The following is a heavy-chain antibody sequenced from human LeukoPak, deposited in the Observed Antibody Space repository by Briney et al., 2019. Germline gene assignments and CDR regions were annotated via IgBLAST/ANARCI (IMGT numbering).Heavy chain of an antibody. Sequence: GGSLKLSCAPSGFTLSSYSMNWVRQVQGKGLGWVSSISSSSSYIYYADSVKGRFTISRDNAKNSLYLQMNSLRAEDTAVYYCARRTTGTGLDRWGQGTLVTVSS. CDR3: ARRTTGTGLDR. CDR2: ISSSSSYI. CDR1: GFTLSSYS. J-gene: IGHJ5*02. D-gene: IGHD1-1*01. V-gene: IGHV3-21*01.